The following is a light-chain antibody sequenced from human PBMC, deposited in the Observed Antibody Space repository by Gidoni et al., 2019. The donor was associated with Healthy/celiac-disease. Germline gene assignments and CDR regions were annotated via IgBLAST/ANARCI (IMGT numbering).Light chain of an antibody. V-gene: IGKV3-11*01. J-gene: IGKJ1*01. CDR3: QQRSNWPT. Sequence: EIVLTQSPATLSLSPGERATLSCRASQSVSSYLAWYQQKPGQAPRLLIYDASNRATGIPARFSGSGSGTDFTLTSSSLEPEDFAVYYCQQRSNWPTFXXXTKVEIK. CDR2: DAS. CDR1: QSVSSY.